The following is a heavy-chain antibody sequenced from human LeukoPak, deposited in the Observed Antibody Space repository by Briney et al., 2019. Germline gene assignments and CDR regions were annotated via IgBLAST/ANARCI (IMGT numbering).Heavy chain of an antibody. D-gene: IGHD5/OR15-5a*01. V-gene: IGHV3-74*01. CDR2: INSDGSST. CDR3: VRDDVVSATELGDY. Sequence: PGGSLRLSCAASGFAFSNYWMHWVRQAPGKGLVWVSHINSDGSSTTYADSVKGRLTISRDNARNTLYLQMNSLRVEDTAVYYCVRDDVVSATELGDYWGQGTLVTVSS. CDR1: GFAFSNYW. J-gene: IGHJ4*02.